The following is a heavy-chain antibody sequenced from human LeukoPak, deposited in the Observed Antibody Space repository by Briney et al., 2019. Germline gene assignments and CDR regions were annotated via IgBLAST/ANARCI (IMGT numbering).Heavy chain of an antibody. V-gene: IGHV3-15*01. D-gene: IGHD6-19*01. CDR2: IKSKTDGGTI. Sequence: GGSLRLSCAASGFTFSNAWMSWVRQAPGKGLEWVGRIKSKTDGGTIDYAAPVKGRFTISRDDSKNTLYLQMNSLKTEDTAVYYCTTDYRAAYSSGWYREDYFDYWGQGTLVTVSS. J-gene: IGHJ4*02. CDR3: TTDYRAAYSSGWYREDYFDY. CDR1: GFTFSNAW.